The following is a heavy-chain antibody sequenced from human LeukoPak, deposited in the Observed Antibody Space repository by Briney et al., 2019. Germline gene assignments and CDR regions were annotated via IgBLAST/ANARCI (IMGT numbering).Heavy chain of an antibody. CDR1: GFTFISYA. CDR2: ISYDGTNK. CDR3: ARGFLSGANWFDP. V-gene: IGHV3-30-3*01. D-gene: IGHD2-21*01. Sequence: GGSLCPSCAASGFTFISYAMHWVRQAPGKGLEWVAVISYDGTNKYHADSVKGRFTISRDNSKKTLYLQMNSLRAEDTAVYYCARGFLSGANWFDPWGQGTLVTVSS. J-gene: IGHJ5*02.